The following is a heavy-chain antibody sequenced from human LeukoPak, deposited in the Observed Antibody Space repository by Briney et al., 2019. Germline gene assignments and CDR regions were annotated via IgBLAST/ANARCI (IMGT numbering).Heavy chain of an antibody. D-gene: IGHD2-15*01. CDR1: GFTLDYYA. CDR2: ISWNSGSI. CDR3: AKDRSLGYCSGGSCPSLVGDY. J-gene: IGHJ4*02. V-gene: IGHV3-9*01. Sequence: SPRLSFAAPGFTLDYYAMHWVRQAPGEGLEGVSGISWNSGSIGYADSVKGRFTISRDNAKNSLYLQMNSLRAEDTALYYCAKDRSLGYCSGGSCPSLVGDYWGQGTLVTVSS.